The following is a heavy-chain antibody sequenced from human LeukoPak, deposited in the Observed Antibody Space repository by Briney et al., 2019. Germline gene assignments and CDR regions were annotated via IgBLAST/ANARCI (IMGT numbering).Heavy chain of an antibody. V-gene: IGHV3-53*01. CDR2: IYSGGST. CDR3: AKDIVGAKGNFDY. CDR1: GFTVRSNY. D-gene: IGHD1-26*01. Sequence: GGSLRLSCAASGFTVRSNYMSWVREAPGKGLEWVAIIYSGGSTYYAGSVKGRFTISRDNSKNTLYLQMNSLRAEDTAVYYCAKDIVGAKGNFDYWGQGTLVTVSS. J-gene: IGHJ4*02.